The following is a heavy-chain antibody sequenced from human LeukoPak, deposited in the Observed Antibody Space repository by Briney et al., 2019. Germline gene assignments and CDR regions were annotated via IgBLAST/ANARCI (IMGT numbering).Heavy chain of an antibody. J-gene: IGHJ6*01. Sequence: GGSLRLSCAASGFSFSSYEMNWVRQAPGKGLEWVSYISSSGSTIYYADSVKGRFTISRDNAKNSLYLQMNRLRAEDTAVYYCAELGITMIGGVWGKGTTVTISS. V-gene: IGHV3-48*03. CDR3: AELGITMIGGV. CDR2: ISSSGSTI. D-gene: IGHD3-10*02. CDR1: GFSFSSYE.